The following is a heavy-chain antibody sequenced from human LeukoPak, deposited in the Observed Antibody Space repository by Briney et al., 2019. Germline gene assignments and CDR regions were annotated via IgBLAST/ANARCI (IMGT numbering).Heavy chain of an antibody. CDR3: ARLHSGRYYGDAFDI. D-gene: IGHD1-26*01. CDR2: TKEDDSEK. V-gene: IGHV3-7*03. CDR1: GFTFSNFW. J-gene: IGHJ3*02. Sequence: GGSLRLSCAASGFTFSNFWMTWVRQAPGKGLEWVANTKEDDSEKYYVDSVRGRFTTSRDNAKNSLYLQMNSLRAEDTAVYYCARLHSGRYYGDAFDIWGQGTMVIVSS.